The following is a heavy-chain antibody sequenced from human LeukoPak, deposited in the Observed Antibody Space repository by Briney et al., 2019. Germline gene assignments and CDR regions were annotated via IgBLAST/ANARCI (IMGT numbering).Heavy chain of an antibody. Sequence: ASVKVSCKASGYTFTSYGISWVRQAPGQGLEWMGWISAYNGNTNYAQKLQGRVTMTTDTSTSTAYMELRSLRSDDTAVYYCARDLGRLGELEGVYNWFDPWGQGTLVTVSS. CDR3: ARDLGRLGELEGVYNWFDP. CDR1: GYTFTSYG. D-gene: IGHD3-16*01. CDR2: ISAYNGNT. J-gene: IGHJ5*02. V-gene: IGHV1-18*01.